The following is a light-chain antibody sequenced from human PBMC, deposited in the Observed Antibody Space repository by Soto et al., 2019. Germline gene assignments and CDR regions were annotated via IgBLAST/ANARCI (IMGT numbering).Light chain of an antibody. CDR2: EAS. V-gene: IGKV1-16*01. J-gene: IGKJ5*01. CDR1: QGISNY. Sequence: DIQLTQSPSSLAASVGDIVTITCRASQGISNYLAWFQQKPGQVPKCLIFEASSWQTGVPSRFSGSRSGTDFTLTITSLQPEDFATYYCQQYNSYPITFGQGTRLEIK. CDR3: QQYNSYPIT.